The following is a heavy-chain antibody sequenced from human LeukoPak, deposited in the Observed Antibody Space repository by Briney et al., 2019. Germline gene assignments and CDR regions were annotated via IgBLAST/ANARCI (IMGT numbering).Heavy chain of an antibody. CDR3: ARGVGATNAFDI. CDR2: ISAYNGNT. D-gene: IGHD1-26*01. V-gene: IGHV1-18*01. Sequence: EASVKVSCKASGYTFTTYGITWVRQAPGQGREWMGWISAYNGNTDSAQKLQGRVSMTTDTSTSTAYMELRSLRADDTAVYYCARGVGATNAFDIWGQGTLVTVSS. CDR1: GYTFTTYG. J-gene: IGHJ3*02.